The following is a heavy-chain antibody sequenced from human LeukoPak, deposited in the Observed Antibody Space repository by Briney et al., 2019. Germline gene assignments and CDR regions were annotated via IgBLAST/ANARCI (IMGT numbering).Heavy chain of an antibody. J-gene: IGHJ4*02. D-gene: IGHD3-10*01. CDR2: ISSSGSTK. V-gene: IGHV3-48*03. CDR1: AFTFSSYE. Sequence: GGSLRLSCAASAFTFSSYEMNWVRQDPGKGLEWVSYISSSGSTKHYADSVKGRFTISRDNAKNSLYLQMNSLRAEDTAVYYCAREWFKTHDYWGQGTLVTVSS. CDR3: AREWFKTHDY.